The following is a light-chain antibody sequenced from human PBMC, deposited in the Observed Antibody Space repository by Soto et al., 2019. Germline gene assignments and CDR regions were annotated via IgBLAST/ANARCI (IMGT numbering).Light chain of an antibody. J-gene: IGLJ2*01. CDR1: SSDVGSYNL. V-gene: IGLV2-23*02. CDR3: CSYVGITTYVI. Sequence: QSALTQSASVSGSPGQSITISCTGTSSDVGSYNLVSWYRQYPGKAPKLLIYDVNKRPSGVSNRFSGSKSGNTASLTISGLQAEDEADYYCCSYVGITTYVIFGGGTKVTVL. CDR2: DVN.